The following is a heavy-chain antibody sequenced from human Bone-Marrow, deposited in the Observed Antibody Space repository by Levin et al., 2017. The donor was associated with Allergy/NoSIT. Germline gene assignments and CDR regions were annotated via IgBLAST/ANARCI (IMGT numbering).Heavy chain of an antibody. D-gene: IGHD5-18*01. J-gene: IGHJ4*02. CDR2: IKSNADGGAA. CDR1: GFTFKNAW. Sequence: PGGSLRLSCAASGFTFKNAWMSWVRQAPGKGLEWVGRIKSNADGGAANYPAVVKDRFIVSRDDSKNMVSLQLNSLETDDTAVYYCTTDAVHDPGRGYRNEISYWGQGTQVTVS. V-gene: IGHV3-15*01. CDR3: TTDAVHDPGRGYRNEISY.